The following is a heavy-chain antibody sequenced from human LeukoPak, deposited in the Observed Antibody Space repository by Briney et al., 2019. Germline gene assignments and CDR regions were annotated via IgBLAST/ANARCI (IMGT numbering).Heavy chain of an antibody. D-gene: IGHD4-17*01. Sequence: PSETLSLTCAVYGGSFSGYYWGWIRQPPGKGLEWIGEINHSGSTNYNPSLKSRVTISVDTSKNQFSLKLSSVTAADTAVYYCARGDYGASYWFDPWGQGTLVTVSS. J-gene: IGHJ5*02. V-gene: IGHV4-34*01. CDR2: INHSGST. CDR3: ARGDYGASYWFDP. CDR1: GGSFSGYY.